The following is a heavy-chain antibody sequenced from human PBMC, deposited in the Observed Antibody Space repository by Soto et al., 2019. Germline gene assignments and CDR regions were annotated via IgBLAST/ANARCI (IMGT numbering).Heavy chain of an antibody. CDR1: GGSVSSGSYY. D-gene: IGHD3-22*01. CDR3: ARGRDYDATGFYFLVY. CDR2: IYSSGGT. J-gene: IGHJ4*01. V-gene: IGHV4-61*01. Sequence: QVQLQESGPGLVKPSETLSLTCTVSGGSVSSGSYYWSWIRQPPGKGLEWAGYIYSSGGTNYNPSLKSRVTISLDTSKNQFSLKLSSVTAADTAVYYCARGRDYDATGFYFLVYWGHGTLVSVSS.